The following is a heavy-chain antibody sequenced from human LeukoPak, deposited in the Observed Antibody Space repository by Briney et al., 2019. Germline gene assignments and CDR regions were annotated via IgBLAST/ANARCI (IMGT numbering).Heavy chain of an antibody. CDR2: IYYSGST. CDR1: GGSISSYY. V-gene: IGHV4-59*08. D-gene: IGHD1-1*01. CDR3: ARLNGNWFDP. Sequence: PSETLCLTCTVSGGSISSYYWSWIRQPPGKGLEWIGYIYYSGSTNYNPSLKSRVTISVDTSKNQFSLKLSSVTAADTAVYYCARLNGNWFDPWGQGTLVTVSS. J-gene: IGHJ5*02.